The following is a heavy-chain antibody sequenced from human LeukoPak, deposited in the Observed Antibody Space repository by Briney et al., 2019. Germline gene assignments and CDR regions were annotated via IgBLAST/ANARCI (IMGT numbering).Heavy chain of an antibody. CDR2: IFYTGST. V-gene: IGHV4-31*03. J-gene: IGHJ5*02. Sequence: SETLSLTCTVSGGSISSGGYYWSWIRQRPGTGLEWIGYIFYTGSTYYNPSLKSRVTISVDTSKNQFSLRLSSVTAADTAVYYCARAPGDNWFDPWGQGTLVTVSS. CDR3: ARAPGDNWFDP. CDR1: GGSISSGGYY.